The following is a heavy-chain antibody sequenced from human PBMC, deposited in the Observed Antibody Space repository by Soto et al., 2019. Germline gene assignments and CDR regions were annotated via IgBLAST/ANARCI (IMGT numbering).Heavy chain of an antibody. CDR1: GGSISSGGYY. Sequence: PSETLSLTCTVSGGSISSGGYYWSWIRQDPGKGLEWIGYIYYSGSTYYNPSLKSRVTISVDTSKNQFSLKLSSVTAADTAVYYCATARGYCSSTSCYLAAFDIWGQGTMVTVSS. V-gene: IGHV4-31*03. J-gene: IGHJ3*02. D-gene: IGHD2-2*01. CDR3: ATARGYCSSTSCYLAAFDI. CDR2: IYYSGST.